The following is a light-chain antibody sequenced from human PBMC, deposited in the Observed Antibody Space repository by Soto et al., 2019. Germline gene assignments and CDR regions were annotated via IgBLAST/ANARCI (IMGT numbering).Light chain of an antibody. Sequence: DIPVSQVPSTLSSSVGGRDPITWRASQTISSWLAWYQQKPGNAPKLLIYKASTLKSGVPSRFSGSGSGTEFSLTISGLQPDDFATYYCQQYKSDSRTFGQGTKVDIK. CDR2: KAS. V-gene: IGKV1-5*03. CDR1: QTISSW. CDR3: QQYKSDSRT. J-gene: IGKJ1*01.